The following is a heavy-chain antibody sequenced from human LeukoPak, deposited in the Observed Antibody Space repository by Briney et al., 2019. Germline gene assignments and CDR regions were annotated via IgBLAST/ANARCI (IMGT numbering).Heavy chain of an antibody. Sequence: GGSLRLSCAASGFTFSSYEMNWVRQAPGKGLEWVSYISSGSTIYYADSVKGRFTISRDTSKNTLYLQMNGLRAEDTAVYYCARGRFCSGGSCYLDYWGQGTLVTVSS. CDR1: GFTFSSYE. J-gene: IGHJ4*02. CDR2: ISSGSTI. V-gene: IGHV3-48*03. CDR3: ARGRFCSGGSCYLDY. D-gene: IGHD2-15*01.